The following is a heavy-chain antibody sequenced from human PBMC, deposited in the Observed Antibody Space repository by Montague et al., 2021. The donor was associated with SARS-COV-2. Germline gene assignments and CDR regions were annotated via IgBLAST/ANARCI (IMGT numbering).Heavy chain of an antibody. CDR1: GGSITSFY. D-gene: IGHD3-3*01. V-gene: IGHV4-59*01. J-gene: IGHJ6*02. Sequence: SETLSLTCTVSGGSITSFYWSWIRQSPGEGLEWIGDIFPRGSANYNPALKSRVTISVDTSQNLISLQMRSVTAGATAVYHCARDRRPTHGLLAWGVPREYHYFYAMAVWGQGTTVIVSS. CDR2: IFPRGSA. CDR3: ARDRRPTHGLLAWGVPREYHYFYAMAV.